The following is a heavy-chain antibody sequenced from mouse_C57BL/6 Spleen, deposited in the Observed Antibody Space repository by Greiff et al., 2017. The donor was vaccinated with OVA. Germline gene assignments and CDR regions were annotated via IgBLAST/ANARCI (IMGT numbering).Heavy chain of an antibody. D-gene: IGHD2-4*01. CDR1: GYTFTSYW. Sequence: QVHVKQSGAELVKPGASVKLSCKASGYTFTSYWMHWVKQRPGQGLEWIGMIHPNSGSTNYNEKFKSKATLTVDKSSSTAYMQLSSLTSEDSAVYYCAGGVYYDYDETAYYAMDYWGQGTSVTVSS. J-gene: IGHJ4*01. CDR3: AGGVYYDYDETAYYAMDY. CDR2: IHPNSGST. V-gene: IGHV1-64*01.